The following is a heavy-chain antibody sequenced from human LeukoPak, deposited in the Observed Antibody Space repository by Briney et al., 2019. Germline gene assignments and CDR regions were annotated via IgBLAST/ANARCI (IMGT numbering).Heavy chain of an antibody. J-gene: IGHJ3*02. V-gene: IGHV1-69*01. D-gene: IGHD2-2*01. CDR3: SRAYCSSTSCYLNAFDI. CDR1: GGTFSSYA. CDR2: IIPIFGTA. Sequence: ASVKVSCKASGGTFSSYAISWVPQAPGQGLEWLGGIIPIFGTANYAQKFQGRVTITADESTSTAYMELSSLRPEDAAVYYCSRAYCSSTSCYLNAFDIWRQGTMVTVSS.